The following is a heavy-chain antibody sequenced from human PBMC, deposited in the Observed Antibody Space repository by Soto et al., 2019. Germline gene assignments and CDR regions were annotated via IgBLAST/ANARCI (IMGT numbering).Heavy chain of an antibody. CDR3: AREVPVDDTGYYDY. Sequence: SETLSLTCAVSGGSISSSFWTWIRQPAGKGLEWIGRIYNTDNSNYNPSLKSRATMSVDTSKNQFSLNLRSVTAADTAVYYCAREVPVDDTGYYDYWGQGILVTVSS. CDR1: GGSISSSF. V-gene: IGHV4-4*07. J-gene: IGHJ4*02. D-gene: IGHD6-19*01. CDR2: IYNTDNS.